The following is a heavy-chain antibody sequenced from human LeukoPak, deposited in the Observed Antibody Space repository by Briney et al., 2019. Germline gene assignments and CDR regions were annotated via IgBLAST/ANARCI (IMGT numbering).Heavy chain of an antibody. J-gene: IGHJ4*02. Sequence: ASVKVSCKVSGYTLTELSMHWVRQAPGKGLEWMGGFDLEDGETIYAQKFQGRVTMTEDTSTDTAYMELSSLRSEDTAVYYCRCSIAVASFVDFWGQGTLVTVSS. V-gene: IGHV1-24*01. CDR1: GYTLTELS. CDR3: RCSIAVASFVDF. D-gene: IGHD6-19*01. CDR2: FDLEDGET.